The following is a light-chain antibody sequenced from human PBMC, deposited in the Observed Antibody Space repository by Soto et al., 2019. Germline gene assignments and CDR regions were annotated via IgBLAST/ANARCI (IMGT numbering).Light chain of an antibody. Sequence: DIHMTQSPSTVSLSVGDRVTITFRASQTISSWLAWYQQKPGKAPKLLIYDASSLESGVPSRFSGSGSGTEFTLTISSLQPDDFATYYCQQYNSYWTFGQGTRLEIK. CDR1: QTISSW. J-gene: IGKJ5*01. V-gene: IGKV1-5*01. CDR3: QQYNSYWT. CDR2: DAS.